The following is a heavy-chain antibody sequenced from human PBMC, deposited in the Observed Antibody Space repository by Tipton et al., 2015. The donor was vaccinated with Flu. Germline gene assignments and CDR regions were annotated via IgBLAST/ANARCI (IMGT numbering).Heavy chain of an antibody. CDR2: IYYSGTT. CDR1: GASLSTSTQY. D-gene: IGHD3-9*01. J-gene: IGHJ5*01. CDR3: AREGSLRYFDWIPSNWFDS. V-gene: IGHV4-39*02. Sequence: TLSLTCTVSGASLSTSTQYWGWTRQSPGKGLEWIGSIYYSGTTYYNPSLKSRVAISVDLSKNHFSLRLTSVTAADTAVYYCAREGSLRYFDWIPSNWFDSWGQGTPVAVSS.